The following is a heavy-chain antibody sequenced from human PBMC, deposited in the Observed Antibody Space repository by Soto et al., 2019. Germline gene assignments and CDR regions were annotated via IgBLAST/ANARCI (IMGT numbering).Heavy chain of an antibody. CDR3: APSPDIVVVPAFYGMDV. V-gene: IGHV3-23*01. D-gene: IGHD2-2*01. Sequence: GGSLRLSCAALGFTFSSYAMSWVRQAPGKGLEWVSAISGSGGSTYYADSVKGRFTISRDNSKNTLYLQMNSLRAEDTAVYYCAPSPDIVVVPAFYGMDVWGQGTTVTVSS. CDR2: ISGSGGST. J-gene: IGHJ6*02. CDR1: GFTFSSYA.